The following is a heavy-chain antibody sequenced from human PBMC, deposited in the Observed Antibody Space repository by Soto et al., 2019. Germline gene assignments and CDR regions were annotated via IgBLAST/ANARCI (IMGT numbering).Heavy chain of an antibody. CDR3: ARDIVVVAATPSPYFDY. CDR2: INHSGST. D-gene: IGHD2-15*01. J-gene: IGHJ4*02. Sequence: QVQLQQWGAGLLKPSETLSLTCAVYGGSFSGYYWSWIRQPPGKGLEWIGEINHSGSTNYNPSLKSRVTISVDTSKNQFSLQLSSVTAADTAVYYCARDIVVVAATPSPYFDYWGQGTLVTVSS. V-gene: IGHV4-34*01. CDR1: GGSFSGYY.